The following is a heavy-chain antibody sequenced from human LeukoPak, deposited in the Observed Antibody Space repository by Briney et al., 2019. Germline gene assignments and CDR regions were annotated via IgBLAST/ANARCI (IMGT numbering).Heavy chain of an antibody. CDR3: ARTLAVAGTLDS. D-gene: IGHD6-19*01. CDR2: ISGTSYSI. V-gene: IGHV3-21*06. Sequence: GGSLRLSCAAAGFTFSAYSMNWVRQAPGKGLEWVSSISGTSYSIYYADSVKGRFTISRDNDKNSLFLQMNSLGAEDTAVYFCARTLAVAGTLDSWGQGTLVTVSS. J-gene: IGHJ4*02. CDR1: GFTFSAYS.